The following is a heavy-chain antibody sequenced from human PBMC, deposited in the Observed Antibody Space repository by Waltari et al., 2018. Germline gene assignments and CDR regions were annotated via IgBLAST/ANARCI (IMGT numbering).Heavy chain of an antibody. CDR2: INHSGST. Sequence: QVQLQQWGAGLLKPSETLSLTCAVYGGSFSGYYWSWIRQPPGKGLEWIGEINHSGSTNCNPALKRRVTIPVDTSKNQFSLKLSSVTAADTAGYYCARGPLRGYDFWSGGPLGYWGQGTLVTVSS. V-gene: IGHV4-34*01. CDR3: ARGPLRGYDFWSGGPLGY. D-gene: IGHD3-3*01. J-gene: IGHJ4*02. CDR1: GGSFSGYY.